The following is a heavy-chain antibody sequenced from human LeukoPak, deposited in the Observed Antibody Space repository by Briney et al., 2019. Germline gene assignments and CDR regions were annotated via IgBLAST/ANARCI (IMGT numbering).Heavy chain of an antibody. J-gene: IGHJ4*02. Sequence: AGGSLRLSCAASGFAFSDFWMSWVRQAPGKGLEWVANIRRDGNARNYVPSVRGRFTISRDNAKNSLYLQMNSLTVEDTAVYSCATSHDSAGNDWGQGTLVTVSS. V-gene: IGHV3-7*01. CDR2: IRRDGNAR. D-gene: IGHD2-15*01. CDR3: ATSHDSAGND. CDR1: GFAFSDFW.